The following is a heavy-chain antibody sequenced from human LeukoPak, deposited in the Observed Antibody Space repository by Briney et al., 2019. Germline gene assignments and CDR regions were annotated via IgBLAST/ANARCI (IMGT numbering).Heavy chain of an antibody. D-gene: IGHD3-3*01. V-gene: IGHV4-30-4*08. CDR1: GGSISSGDYY. CDR3: ATRVGTIFGVVPYY. CDR2: IYYSGST. J-gene: IGHJ4*02. Sequence: SETLSLTCTVSGGSISSGDYYWRWLRQPPGKGLEWIGYIYYSGSTYYNPSLKSRVTISVDTSKNQFSLKLSSVTAADTAVYYCATRVGTIFGVVPYYWGQGTLVTVSS.